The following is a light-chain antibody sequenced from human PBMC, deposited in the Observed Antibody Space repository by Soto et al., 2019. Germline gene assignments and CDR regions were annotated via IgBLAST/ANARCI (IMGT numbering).Light chain of an antibody. CDR2: EVS. Sequence: QSALTQPASVSGSPGQSITISCTGTSSDVGGYNYVSWYQQHPGKAPKLMIYEVSNRPSGVSNRFSGSKSGNKASLTISGLHAEDEADYYCSSYTSSSTLVFGGGTKLTVL. CDR1: SSDVGGYNY. CDR3: SSYTSSSTLV. J-gene: IGLJ2*01. V-gene: IGLV2-14*01.